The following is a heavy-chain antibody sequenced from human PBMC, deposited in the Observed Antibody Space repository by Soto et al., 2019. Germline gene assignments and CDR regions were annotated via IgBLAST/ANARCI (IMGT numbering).Heavy chain of an antibody. V-gene: IGHV5-51*01. CDR2: IYPGDSDT. Sequence: SLKISSKGSGYRFTSYWIGWVRQMPGKGLEWMGIIYPGDSDTRYSPSFQGQVTISADKSISTAYLQWSSLKASDTAMYYCARLSWMATGYYGMDVWGQGTTVTVSS. CDR3: ARLSWMATGYYGMDV. J-gene: IGHJ6*02. CDR1: GYRFTSYW. D-gene: IGHD5-12*01.